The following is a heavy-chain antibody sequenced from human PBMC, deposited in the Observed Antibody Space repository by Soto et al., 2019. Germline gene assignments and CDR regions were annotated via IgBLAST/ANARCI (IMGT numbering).Heavy chain of an antibody. CDR3: ARKMSGWPKFDW. D-gene: IGHD6-19*01. CDR2: INGYSGTT. CDR1: GYTFTTYD. Sequence: QVQLVQSAAELKQPGASVNVSCMTSGYTFTTYDITWVRQAPGQGLEWMGWINGYSGTTDYAQKFQGRVTMTTDTSRGIAFMELTRLNFDDTGVYFCARKMSGWPKFDWWGQGTLVTVSS. V-gene: IGHV1-18*04. J-gene: IGHJ4*02.